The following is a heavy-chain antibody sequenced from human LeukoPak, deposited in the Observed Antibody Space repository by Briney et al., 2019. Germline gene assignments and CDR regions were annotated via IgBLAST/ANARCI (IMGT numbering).Heavy chain of an antibody. V-gene: IGHV3-7*01. CDR2: IKHDGSEK. J-gene: IGHJ4*02. CDR1: GFTFTSYW. D-gene: IGHD6-19*01. Sequence: PGGSLRLSCAASGFTFTSYWMTWVRQAPGKGLEWVANIKHDGSEKYYVDSVKGRFTISRDNAKNSLYLQMNSLRAEDTAVYYCAKDLLGQWPTVFDYWGQGTLVTVSS. CDR3: AKDLLGQWPTVFDY.